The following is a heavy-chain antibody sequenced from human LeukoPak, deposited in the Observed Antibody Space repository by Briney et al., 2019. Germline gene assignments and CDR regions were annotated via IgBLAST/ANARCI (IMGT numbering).Heavy chain of an antibody. CDR3: ARNHCSSTSCYLDY. D-gene: IGHD2-2*01. J-gene: IGHJ4*02. CDR2: ISTYNGNT. Sequence: ASVKVSCKASGYTFTIYVISWVRQAPGQGLEWMGWISTYNGNTNYAQKLQGSVTMTTDTSTSTAYMELRSLRSDDTAVYYCARNHCSSTSCYLDYWGQGTLVTVSS. V-gene: IGHV1-18*01. CDR1: GYTFTIYV.